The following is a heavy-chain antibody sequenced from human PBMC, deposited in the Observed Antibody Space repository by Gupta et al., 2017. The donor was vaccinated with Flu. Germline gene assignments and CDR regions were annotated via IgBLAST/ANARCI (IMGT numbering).Heavy chain of an antibody. CDR2: INSDGSST. D-gene: IGHD2-2*01. Sequence: EVQLVESGGGLVQPGGSLRLSCAASGFTFSSYWMHWVRQAPGKGLVWVSRINSDGSSTSYADSVKGRFTISRDNAKNTLYLQMNSLRAEDTAVYYCARVFVVVPAEPRDYGMDVWGQGTTVTVSS. CDR3: ARVFVVVPAEPRDYGMDV. V-gene: IGHV3-74*01. CDR1: GFTFSSYW. J-gene: IGHJ6*02.